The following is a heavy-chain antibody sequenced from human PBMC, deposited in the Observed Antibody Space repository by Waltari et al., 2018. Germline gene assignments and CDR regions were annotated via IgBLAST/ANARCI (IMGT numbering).Heavy chain of an antibody. CDR2: IYYSGST. Sequence: QLQLQESGPGLVKPAETLSLTRTVSGGSISSSSYYWGWLRQPPGKGLEWIGSIYYSGSTYYNPSLKSRVTISVYTSKNQFSLKLSSVTAADTAVYYCARHLPGQDAFDIWGQGTMVTVSS. CDR1: GGSISSSSYY. CDR3: ARHLPGQDAFDI. V-gene: IGHV4-39*01. J-gene: IGHJ3*02.